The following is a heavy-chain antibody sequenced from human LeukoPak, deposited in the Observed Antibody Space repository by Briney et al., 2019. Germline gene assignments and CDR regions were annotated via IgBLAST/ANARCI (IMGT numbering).Heavy chain of an antibody. J-gene: IGHJ4*02. D-gene: IGHD3-10*01. Sequence: GGSLRLSCAASGFTFSDYYMSWIRQAPGKGLEWVSYISSSGSTIYYADSVKGRFTISRDNAKNSLYLQMNSLRVEDTAIYYCAKVAKYYFGSETFYFFEHWGQGTPVTASS. CDR1: GFTFSDYY. CDR3: AKVAKYYFGSETFYFFEH. CDR2: ISSSGSTI. V-gene: IGHV3-11*04.